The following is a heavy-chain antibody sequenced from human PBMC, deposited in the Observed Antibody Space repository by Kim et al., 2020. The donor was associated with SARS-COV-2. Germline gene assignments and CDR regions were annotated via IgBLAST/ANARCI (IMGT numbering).Heavy chain of an antibody. CDR2: IIPILGIA. J-gene: IGHJ1*01. D-gene: IGHD6-19*01. CDR3: AREGYRYSSGWYEGYFQH. Sequence: SVKVSCKASGGTFSSYTISWVRQAPGQGLEWMGRIIPILGIANYAQKFQGRVTITADKSTSTAYMELSSLRSEDTAVYYCAREGYRYSSGWYEGYFQHWGQGTLVTVSS. V-gene: IGHV1-69*04. CDR1: GGTFSSYT.